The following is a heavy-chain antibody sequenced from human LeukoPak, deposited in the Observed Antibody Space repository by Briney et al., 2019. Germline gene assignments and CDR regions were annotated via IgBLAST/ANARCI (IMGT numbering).Heavy chain of an antibody. Sequence: GGSLRLSCAASGFTFSSYAMSWVRQAPGKGLEWVSAISGSGGSTYYADSVKGRFTISRDNSKNTLYLQMNSLRAEDTAVYYCAKGIRFLEWSNYYYYGMDVWGQGTTVIVSS. J-gene: IGHJ6*02. CDR3: AKGIRFLEWSNYYYYGMDV. D-gene: IGHD3-3*01. V-gene: IGHV3-23*01. CDR1: GFTFSSYA. CDR2: ISGSGGST.